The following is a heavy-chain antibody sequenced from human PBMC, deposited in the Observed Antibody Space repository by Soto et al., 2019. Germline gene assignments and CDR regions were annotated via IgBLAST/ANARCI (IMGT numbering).Heavy chain of an antibody. V-gene: IGHV4-59*01. D-gene: IGHD1-26*01. CDR1: GGSLTGYA. CDR2: VYYTGST. Sequence: QVQLQESGPGLVKPSETLSLTCTVSGGSLTGYAWSWIRQPPGKGLEYIGYVYYTGSTLYIPSLKXRVTMSIDTSKNHFSLKLNSVTDADTAMYYCGRDNSGTVDYWGQGTLVTVSS. CDR3: GRDNSGTVDY. J-gene: IGHJ4*02.